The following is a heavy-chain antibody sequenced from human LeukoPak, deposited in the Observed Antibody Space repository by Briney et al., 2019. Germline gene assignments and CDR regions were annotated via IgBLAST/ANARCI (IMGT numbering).Heavy chain of an antibody. CDR2: INSDGSST. D-gene: IGHD3-3*01. CDR1: GFTFSSYW. CDR3: ARGGCNFWSGYYFSFRGDYCYYYMDV. J-gene: IGHJ6*03. V-gene: IGHV3-74*01. Sequence: PGGSLRLSCAASGFTFSSYWMHWVRQAPGKGLVWVSRINSDGSSTSYADSVKGRFTISRDNAKNTLYLQMNSLRAEDTAVYYCARGGCNFWSGYYFSFRGDYCYYYMDVWGKGTTVTVSS.